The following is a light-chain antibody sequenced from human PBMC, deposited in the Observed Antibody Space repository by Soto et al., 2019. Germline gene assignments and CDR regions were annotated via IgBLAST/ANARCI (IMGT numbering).Light chain of an antibody. J-gene: IGLJ2*01. CDR1: SSDVGAYNY. Sequence: QSALTQPASVSGSPGQSITISCSGTSSDVGAYNYVSWYQQHPGKAPQLMIYDVSDRPSGVSSRFAGSKSGNTASLTISGLQAEDEADYYCSSYTSSSTLVFGGGTKVTVL. CDR3: SSYTSSSTLV. CDR2: DVS. V-gene: IGLV2-14*03.